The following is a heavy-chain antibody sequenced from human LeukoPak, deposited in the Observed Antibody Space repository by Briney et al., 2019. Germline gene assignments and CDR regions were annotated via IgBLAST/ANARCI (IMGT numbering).Heavy chain of an antibody. J-gene: IGHJ4*02. CDR3: ARDRRIGSYYDY. V-gene: IGHV3-64*01. CDR1: GFTFSSYA. D-gene: IGHD1-26*01. CDR2: ISSNGGST. Sequence: GGSLRLSCAASGFTFSSYAMHWVRQAPGKGLEYVSAISSNGGSTYYANSVKGRFTISRDNSKNTLYLQMGSLRAEDMAVYYCARDRRIGSYYDYWGQGTLVTVSS.